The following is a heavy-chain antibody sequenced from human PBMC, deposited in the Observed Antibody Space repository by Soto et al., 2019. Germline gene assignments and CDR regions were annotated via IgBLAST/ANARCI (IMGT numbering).Heavy chain of an antibody. V-gene: IGHV3-23*01. D-gene: IGHD2-8*02. CDR3: ARGDRGVSGSPASYYYAGLDV. CDR2: VSAGGDMT. Sequence: DVQLLESGGHLVQPGGSLRLSCAASGFTFSSYAMSWVRQAPGKGLEWVSSVSAGGDMTYYSDSVKDRFTISRDNSNNALFLQMNSLRIEDTALYYCARGDRGVSGSPASYYYAGLDVWGQGATVTVS. CDR1: GFTFSSYA. J-gene: IGHJ6*02.